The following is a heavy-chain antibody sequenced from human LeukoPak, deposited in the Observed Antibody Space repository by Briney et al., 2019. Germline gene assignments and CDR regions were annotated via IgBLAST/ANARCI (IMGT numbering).Heavy chain of an antibody. CDR2: IYHSGSS. Sequence: PSETLSLTCTVSGGSISSIGYYWGWIRQPPGKGLEWIGSIYHSGSSYYNPSLKSRATISVDTSKNQFSLKLNSVTAADTAVYYCARPDDYSSGWYGHWGQGTLVTVSS. V-gene: IGHV4-39*01. D-gene: IGHD6-19*01. J-gene: IGHJ4*02. CDR1: GGSISSIGYY. CDR3: ARPDDYSSGWYGH.